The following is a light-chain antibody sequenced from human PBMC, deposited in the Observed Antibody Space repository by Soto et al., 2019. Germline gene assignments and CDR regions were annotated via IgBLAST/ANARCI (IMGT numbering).Light chain of an antibody. CDR1: SSDVGGYNY. J-gene: IGLJ1*01. CDR2: EVS. V-gene: IGLV2-14*01. Sequence: QSALAQPASVSGSPGESITISCTGTSSDVGGYNYVSWYQQHPGEAPKLMIYEVSNQPSGVSNRFSGSKSGNTASLTISGLEAEDEADYYCSSYTSSDNYVFGKGKKVTV. CDR3: SSYTSSDNYV.